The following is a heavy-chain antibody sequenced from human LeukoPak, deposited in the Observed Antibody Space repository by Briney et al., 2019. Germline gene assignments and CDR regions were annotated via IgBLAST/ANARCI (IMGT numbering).Heavy chain of an antibody. D-gene: IGHD3-9*01. CDR3: ARGLTYYDILTAYYTFPYFDY. V-gene: IGHV4-59*11. CDR2: IYYSGTT. J-gene: IGHJ4*02. CDR1: GGSISSHY. Sequence: SETLSLTCTVSGGSISSHYWSWIRQPPGRGLEWIGYIYYSGTTNYNPFLKSRVTISVDTSKNQFSLKLSSVTAADTAVYYCARGLTYYDILTAYYTFPYFDYWGQGTLVTVSS.